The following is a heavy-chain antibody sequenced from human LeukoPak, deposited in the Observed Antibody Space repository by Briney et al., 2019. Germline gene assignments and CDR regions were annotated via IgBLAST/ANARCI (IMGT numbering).Heavy chain of an antibody. CDR3: AKDMAEVGATLSDAFDI. J-gene: IGHJ3*02. Sequence: GRSLRLSCAASGFTFSSYAVHWVRQAPGKVLEWVAVISYDGSKKYYADSVKGRFTISRDNAKNSLYLQMNSLRAEDTALYYCAKDMAEVGATLSDAFDIWGQGTMVTVSS. V-gene: IGHV3-30-3*01. CDR2: ISYDGSKK. D-gene: IGHD1-26*01. CDR1: GFTFSSYA.